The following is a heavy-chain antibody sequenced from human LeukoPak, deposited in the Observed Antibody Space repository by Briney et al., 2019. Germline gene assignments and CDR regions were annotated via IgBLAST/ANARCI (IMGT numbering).Heavy chain of an antibody. CDR3: ARGRGYCTGVSCDIDY. V-gene: IGHV3-48*04. J-gene: IGHJ4*02. Sequence: GGSLRLSCAASGFTFNAYSMNWVRQAPGKGLEWVSNIISRGDTAHYAASVKGRFTISRDNAKNSVFLHLNSLRGDDTAVYYCARGRGYCTGVSCDIDYWGQGTLVTVSS. D-gene: IGHD2-8*02. CDR1: GFTFNAYS. CDR2: IISRGDTA.